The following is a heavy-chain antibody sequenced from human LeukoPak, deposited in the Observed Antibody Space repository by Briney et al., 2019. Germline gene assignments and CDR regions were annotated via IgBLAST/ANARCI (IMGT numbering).Heavy chain of an antibody. CDR1: GGTFSSYA. V-gene: IGHV1-69*13. J-gene: IGHJ3*02. Sequence: ASVKVSCKASGGTFSSYAISWVRQAPGQGLEWMGRIIPIFGTANYAQKFQGRVTITADESTSTAYMELSSLRSEDTAVYYCARPLDGRITMIPGAFDIWGQGTMVTVSS. CDR2: IIPIFGTA. CDR3: ARPLDGRITMIPGAFDI. D-gene: IGHD3-22*01.